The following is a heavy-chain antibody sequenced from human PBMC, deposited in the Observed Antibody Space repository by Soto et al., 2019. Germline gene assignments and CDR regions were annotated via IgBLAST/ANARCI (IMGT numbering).Heavy chain of an antibody. D-gene: IGHD1-1*01. Sequence: QVQLVESGGGVAQPGRSLRLSCAASGSTFSSYAMHGVRQAPGKGLEWVAVIWDDGSNEDYADSVKGRFTISRDNSKNTLFLLLNSLRVEDTAVYYCAREDTGTFDRWGPGTLVTVSS. V-gene: IGHV3-33*01. J-gene: IGHJ4*02. CDR1: GSTFSSYA. CDR2: IWDDGSNE. CDR3: AREDTGTFDR.